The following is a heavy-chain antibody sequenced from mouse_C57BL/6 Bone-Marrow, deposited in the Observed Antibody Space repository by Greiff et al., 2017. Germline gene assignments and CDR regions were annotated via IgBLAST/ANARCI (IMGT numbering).Heavy chain of an antibody. CDR2: ISSGGSYT. CDR1: GFTFSSYG. J-gene: IGHJ3*01. CDR3: ARHDYGTWFAY. V-gene: IGHV5-6*01. Sequence: EVQLQQSGGDLVKPGGSLKLSCAASGFTFSSYGMSWVRQTPVKRLEWVATISSGGSYTYYPDSVKGRFTISRDNAKNTLYLQMSSLKSEDTAMYYCARHDYGTWFAYWGQGTLVTVSA. D-gene: IGHD1-1*01.